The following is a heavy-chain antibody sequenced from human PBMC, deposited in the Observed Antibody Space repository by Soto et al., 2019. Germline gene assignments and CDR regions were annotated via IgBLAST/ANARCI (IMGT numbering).Heavy chain of an antibody. CDR2: IYYTGSS. J-gene: IGHJ4*02. CDR1: GGSITSGGYY. CDR3: TRVLSCGDPALL. D-gene: IGHD4-17*01. Sequence: QVQLQESGPGLVKPSQTLSLTCTVSGGSITSGGYYWTWIRHHPGKGLEWIGYIYYTGSSYYNPSLRSRVYLSVDTSKNVFSLRLSSVTAADTAVYYCTRVLSCGDPALLWGQGTLVIVSS. V-gene: IGHV4-31*03.